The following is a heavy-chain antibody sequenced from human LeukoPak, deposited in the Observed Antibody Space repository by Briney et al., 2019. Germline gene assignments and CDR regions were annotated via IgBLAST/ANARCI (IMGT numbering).Heavy chain of an antibody. V-gene: IGHV4-38-2*02. CDR1: GYSISSGYY. D-gene: IGHD6-19*01. CDR3: ARDGYSSGWNWFDP. J-gene: IGHJ5*02. CDR2: TYHSGGT. Sequence: PSETLSLTCSVSGYSISSGYYWGWIRQPPGKGLEWIGSTYHSGGTYYNPSLKSRVTISVDTSKNQFSLKLSSVTAADTAVYYCARDGYSSGWNWFDPWGQGTLVTVSS.